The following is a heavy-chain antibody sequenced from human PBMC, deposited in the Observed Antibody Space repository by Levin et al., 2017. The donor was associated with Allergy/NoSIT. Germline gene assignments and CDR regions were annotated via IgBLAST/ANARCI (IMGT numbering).Heavy chain of an antibody. Sequence: PGGSLRLSCAASGFTFSSYAMSWVRQAPGKGLEWVSAISGSGGSTYYADSVKGRFTISRDNSKNTLYLQMNSLRAEDTAVYYCAKDPWRYSSGWYGAFDIWGQGTMVTVSS. CDR2: ISGSGGST. CDR3: AKDPWRYSSGWYGAFDI. J-gene: IGHJ3*02. CDR1: GFTFSSYA. V-gene: IGHV3-23*01. D-gene: IGHD6-19*01.